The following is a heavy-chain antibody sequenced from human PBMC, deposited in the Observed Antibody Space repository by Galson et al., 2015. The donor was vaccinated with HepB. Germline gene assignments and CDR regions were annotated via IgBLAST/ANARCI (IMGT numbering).Heavy chain of an antibody. D-gene: IGHD3-3*01. Sequence: SETLSLTCTVSGGSISSSSYYWGWIRQPPGKGLEWIGSIYYSGSTYYNPSLKSRVTISVDTSKNQFSLKLSSVTAADTAVYYCARVGVWSGYYDLSYYYGMDVWGQGTTVTVSS. CDR2: IYYSGST. CDR1: GGSISSSSYY. CDR3: ARVGVWSGYYDLSYYYGMDV. V-gene: IGHV4-39*01. J-gene: IGHJ6*02.